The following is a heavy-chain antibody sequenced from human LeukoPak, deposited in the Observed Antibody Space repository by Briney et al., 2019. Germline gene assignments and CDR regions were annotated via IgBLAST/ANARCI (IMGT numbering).Heavy chain of an antibody. J-gene: IGHJ4*02. CDR1: GFTFSSYA. CDR2: ISTRGGTT. V-gene: IGHV3-23*01. D-gene: IGHD1-26*01. Sequence: GGSLRLSCAASGFTFSSYALNWVRPAPGKGLEWVSAISTRGGTTYYADSVKGRFTISRDDSKNTLYLQMNSLRVEDTDVYYCAKDRWVGATISHYFDYWGQGTLVTVSS. CDR3: AKDRWVGATISHYFDY.